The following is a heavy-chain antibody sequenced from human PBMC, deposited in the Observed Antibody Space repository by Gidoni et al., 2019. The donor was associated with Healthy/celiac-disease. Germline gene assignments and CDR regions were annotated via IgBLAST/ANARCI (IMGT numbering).Heavy chain of an antibody. Sequence: QVQLVQSGAEVKKPGASVKVSCKASGYTFTSYDINWVRQATGQGLEWMGWMNPNSGNTGYAQKFQGRVTMTRNTSISTAYMELSSLRSEDTAVYYCALYPGGWYLPTGYYYYGMDVWGQGTTVTVSS. CDR3: ALYPGGWYLPTGYYYYGMDV. CDR2: MNPNSGNT. D-gene: IGHD6-19*01. V-gene: IGHV1-8*01. J-gene: IGHJ6*02. CDR1: GYTFTSYD.